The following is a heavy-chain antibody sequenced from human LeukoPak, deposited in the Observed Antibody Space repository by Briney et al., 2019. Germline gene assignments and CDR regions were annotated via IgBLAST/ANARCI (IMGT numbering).Heavy chain of an antibody. CDR1: GFTFSRYA. CDR3: AKVSVAGISSYYFDY. V-gene: IGHV3-23*01. D-gene: IGHD6-19*01. CDR2: ISGSGGST. Sequence: GGSLRLSCAASGFTFSRYAMSWVRQAPGKGLEWVSAISGSGGSTYYADSVKGRFTISRDNSKNTLYLQMNSLRAEDTAVYYCAKVSVAGISSYYFDYWGQGTLVTVSS. J-gene: IGHJ4*02.